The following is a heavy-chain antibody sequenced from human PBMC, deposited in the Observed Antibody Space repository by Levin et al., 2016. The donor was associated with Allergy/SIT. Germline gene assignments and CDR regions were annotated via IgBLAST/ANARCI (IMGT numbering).Heavy chain of an antibody. Sequence: SETLSLTCTVSGDSIISSSYYWGWIRQPPGKGLEWIGSISYSGSTYYIPSLKSRATISVDTSKNQSSLKLSSVTAADTAVYYCARHRKVPTAILNYWGQGTLVTVSS. V-gene: IGHV4-39*01. J-gene: IGHJ4*02. D-gene: IGHD2-2*01. CDR1: GDSIISSSYY. CDR3: ARHRKVPTAILNY. CDR2: ISYSGST.